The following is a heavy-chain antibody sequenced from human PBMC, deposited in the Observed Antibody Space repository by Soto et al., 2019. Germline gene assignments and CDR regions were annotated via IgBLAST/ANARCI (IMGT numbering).Heavy chain of an antibody. D-gene: IGHD1-1*01. Sequence: QVHLVQSGAEVKKPGASVKVSCKASGYTFTSYGITWVRQAPGQGLEWMGWISAHNGNTDYAQKLQGRVIVTRDTSTSTAAMELRSLGSGDTAVYYCARGRYGDYWGQGALVTVSS. J-gene: IGHJ4*02. CDR3: ARGRYGDY. CDR1: GYTFTSYG. V-gene: IGHV1-18*01. CDR2: ISAHNGNT.